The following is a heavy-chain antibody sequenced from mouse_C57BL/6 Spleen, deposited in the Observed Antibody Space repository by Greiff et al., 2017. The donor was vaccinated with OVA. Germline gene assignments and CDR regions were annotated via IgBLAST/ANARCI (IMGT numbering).Heavy chain of an antibody. J-gene: IGHJ3*01. CDR3: ARGEDDGYAY. Sequence: QVQLQQPGAELVMPGASVKLSCKASGYTFTSYWMHWVKQRPGQGLEWIGEIDPSDSYTNYNQKFKGKSTLTVDNSSSTAYMQLSSLTSEDSAVYYCARGEDDGYAYWGQGTLVTVSA. V-gene: IGHV1-69*01. CDR1: GYTFTSYW. D-gene: IGHD2-3*01. CDR2: IDPSDSYT.